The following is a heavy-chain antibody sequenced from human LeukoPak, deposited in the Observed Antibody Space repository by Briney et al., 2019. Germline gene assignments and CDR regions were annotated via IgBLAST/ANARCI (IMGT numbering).Heavy chain of an antibody. D-gene: IGHD2-15*01. CDR1: GGSISSSSYY. CDR2: IYYGGST. CDR3: ASGGGYCSGGSCYSGNWFDP. V-gene: IGHV4-39*02. J-gene: IGHJ5*02. Sequence: PSETLSLTCSVSGGSISSSSYYWGWIRQPPGKGLEWIGGIYYGGSTYYTPSLKSRLTISVDTSKNHFSLRLSSVTAADTAVYYCASGGGYCSGGSCYSGNWFDPWGQGTLVTVSA.